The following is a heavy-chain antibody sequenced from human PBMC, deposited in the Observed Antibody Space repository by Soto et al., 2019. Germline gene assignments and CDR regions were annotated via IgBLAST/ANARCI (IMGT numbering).Heavy chain of an antibody. Sequence: SETLSLTCTVSGGSISSGGYYWSWIRQHPGKDLEWIGYIYYSGSTYYNPSLKSRVTISVDTSKNQFSLKLSSVTAADTAVYYCAICSSWDYYYGMDVWGQGTTVTVSS. D-gene: IGHD6-13*01. J-gene: IGHJ6*02. CDR1: GGSISSGGYY. CDR2: IYYSGST. CDR3: AICSSWDYYYGMDV. V-gene: IGHV4-31*03.